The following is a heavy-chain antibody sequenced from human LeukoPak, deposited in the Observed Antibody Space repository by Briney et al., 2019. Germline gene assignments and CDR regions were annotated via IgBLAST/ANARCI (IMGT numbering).Heavy chain of an antibody. CDR1: GFTFSSYE. J-gene: IGHJ5*02. D-gene: IGHD3-10*01. V-gene: IGHV3-48*03. Sequence: GGSLRLSCAASGFTFSSYEMNWVRQAPGKGPEWVSYISSSGSTIYYADSVKGRFTISRDNAKNSLYLQMNSLRAEDTAVYYCARTYYGSGNNWFDPWDQGTLVTVSS. CDR3: ARTYYGSGNNWFDP. CDR2: ISSSGSTI.